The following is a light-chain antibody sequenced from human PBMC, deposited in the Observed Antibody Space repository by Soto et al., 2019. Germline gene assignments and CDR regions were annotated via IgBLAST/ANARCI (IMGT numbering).Light chain of an antibody. CDR3: QQSYSSPLT. CDR2: WAS. J-gene: IGKJ4*01. Sequence: DIVMTQSPDSLAVSLGERATINCKSSQSVLHNSYNKNYLAWYQQKPGHPPKVLIYWASTRESGVPDRFSGXXXXTDXTXXISXXQXXXVAVYYCQQSYSSPLTFGGGTKVEIK. CDR1: QSVLHNSYNKNY. V-gene: IGKV4-1*01.